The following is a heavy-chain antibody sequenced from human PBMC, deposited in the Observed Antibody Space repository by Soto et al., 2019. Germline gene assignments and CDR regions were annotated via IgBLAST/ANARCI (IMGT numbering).Heavy chain of an antibody. CDR3: APAGVSGWYAKFDP. D-gene: IGHD6-19*01. CDR2: IYWDDDK. J-gene: IGHJ5*02. CDR1: GFSLSTSGVG. V-gene: IGHV2-5*02. Sequence: QITLKESGPTLVKPTQTLTLTCTFSGFSLSTSGVGVGWIRQHPGKALEWLALIYWDDDKRYSPSLKSRLTTTKDTPKNQVVLTMTNMDPVDTATYYGAPAGVSGWYAKFDPWGQGTLVTVSS.